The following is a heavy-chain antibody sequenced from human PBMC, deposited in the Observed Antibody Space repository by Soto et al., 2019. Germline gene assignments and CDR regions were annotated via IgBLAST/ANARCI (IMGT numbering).Heavy chain of an antibody. CDR1: GFTFSSYS. J-gene: IGHJ3*02. Sequence: GGSLRLSCAASGFTFSSYSMNWVRQAPGKGLDWVSSISSSSSYIYYADSVKGRFTISRDNAKNSLYLQMNSLRAEDTAVYYCARDSISGYSSGWYFDAFDIWGQGTMVTVSS. D-gene: IGHD6-19*01. CDR2: ISSSSSYI. CDR3: ARDSISGYSSGWYFDAFDI. V-gene: IGHV3-21*01.